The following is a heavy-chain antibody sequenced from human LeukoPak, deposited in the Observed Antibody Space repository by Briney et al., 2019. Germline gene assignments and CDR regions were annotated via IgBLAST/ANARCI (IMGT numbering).Heavy chain of an antibody. CDR2: IYYSGST. CDR3: GGDGYSYGGSFDY. Sequence: SETLSLTCTVSGGSISTYYWSWIRQLPGKGLEWIGYIYYSGSTNYNPSLKSRVTISVDTSKNQFFLKLSSVTAADTAVYYCGGDGYSYGGSFDYWGQGTLVTVSS. CDR1: GGSISTYY. J-gene: IGHJ4*02. V-gene: IGHV4-59*01. D-gene: IGHD5-18*01.